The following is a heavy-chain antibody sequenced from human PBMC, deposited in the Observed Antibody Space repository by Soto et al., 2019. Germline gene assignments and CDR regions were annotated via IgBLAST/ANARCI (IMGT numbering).Heavy chain of an antibody. Sequence: QVQLVESGGGVVQPGRSLRLSCAASGFTFSSYGMHWVRQAPGKGLEWVAIIWYDGSNKYDADSVKGRFTLSRDNSKNTMYLQMDRLRAEDTSVYYCARDAHVSGRYDRGVDYWGQGTLVTVSS. V-gene: IGHV3-33*01. J-gene: IGHJ4*02. CDR1: GFTFSSYG. CDR2: IWYDGSNK. D-gene: IGHD3-10*01. CDR3: ARDAHVSGRYDRGVDY.